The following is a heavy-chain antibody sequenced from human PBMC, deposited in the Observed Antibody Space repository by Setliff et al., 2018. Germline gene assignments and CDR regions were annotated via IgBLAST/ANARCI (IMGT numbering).Heavy chain of an antibody. V-gene: IGHV4-59*11. D-gene: IGHD3-10*01. Sequence: SETLSLTCSVSGGSIGSHYWSWIRLAPGKGLEWIGYIHFSGSTDYNPSLKSRVTMSMDTSNQFSLKLSSVTAADSAVYYCAREKTQSRFGELGPHFDYWGQGIMVTVSS. CDR2: IHFSGST. CDR1: GGSIGSHY. CDR3: AREKTQSRFGELGPHFDY. J-gene: IGHJ4*02.